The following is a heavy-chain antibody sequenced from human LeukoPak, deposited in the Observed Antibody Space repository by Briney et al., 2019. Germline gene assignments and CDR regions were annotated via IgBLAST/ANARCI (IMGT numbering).Heavy chain of an antibody. CDR1: GYAFTRYG. CDR2: ISTYNGNT. D-gene: IGHD1-26*01. CDR3: ARDQGGATSY. V-gene: IGHV1-18*01. J-gene: IGHJ4*02. Sequence: GASVKVSCKASGYAFTRYGITWVRQAPGQGLEWMGWISTYNGNTNYAHKFQGRVTMTTDTSTNTTYMELRSLRAEDTAVYYCARDQGGATSYWGQGTLVTVSS.